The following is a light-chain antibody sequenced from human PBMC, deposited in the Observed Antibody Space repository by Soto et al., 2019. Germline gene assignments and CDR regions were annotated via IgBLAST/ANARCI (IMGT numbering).Light chain of an antibody. CDR2: GAS. CDR3: QQYGSSPPLT. V-gene: IGKV3-20*01. CDR1: QSISSGF. Sequence: EIVLTQSPGKLSLSPGERATLSCRASQSISSGFLAWYQQKPGQAPRLLIYGASHRGTGIPDRFSGSGSGTDFTLTISRLEPEDFAVYYCQQYGSSPPLTFGGGTKVEIK. J-gene: IGKJ4*01.